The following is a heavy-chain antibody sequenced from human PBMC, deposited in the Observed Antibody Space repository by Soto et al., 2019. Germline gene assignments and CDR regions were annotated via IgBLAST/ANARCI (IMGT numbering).Heavy chain of an antibody. CDR2: TIPHFGTT. CDR3: VAELDFGKLSVV. CDR1: GDTFKNSV. J-gene: IGHJ6*02. V-gene: IGHV1-69*01. Sequence: QVQLVQSGVEVKKPGSSVRVSCKASGDTFKNSVISWVRQAPGQGLEWMGGTIPHFGTTDYAQKFQGRLTITTDESTTKAYMEVSRMTSEDTAVYYCVAELDFGKLSVVWGQGTTVIVSS. D-gene: IGHD3-10*01.